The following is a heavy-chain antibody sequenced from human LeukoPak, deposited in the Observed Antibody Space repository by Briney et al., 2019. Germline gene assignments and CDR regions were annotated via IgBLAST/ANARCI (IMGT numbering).Heavy chain of an antibody. CDR1: GYTFTSYY. D-gene: IGHD1-1*01. CDR3: ASSRIGRTDAFDI. CDR2: INPSGGST. Sequence: ASVKVSCKPSGYTFTSYYIHWVRQAPGQGLEWMGIINPSGGSTSYAQKFQGRVTMTRNTSIITAYMELSSLRSEDTAVYYCASSRIGRTDAFDIWGQGTMVTVSS. J-gene: IGHJ3*02. V-gene: IGHV1-46*01.